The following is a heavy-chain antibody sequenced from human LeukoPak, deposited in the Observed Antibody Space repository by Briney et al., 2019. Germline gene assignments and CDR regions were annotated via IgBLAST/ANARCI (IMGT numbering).Heavy chain of an antibody. D-gene: IGHD3-16*01. CDR2: ISASGGST. CDR3: TKDWAYPSPRYFFYD. CDR1: GFTFSRYA. V-gene: IGHV3-23*01. J-gene: IGHJ4*02. Sequence: PGGSLRLSCAASGFTFSRYAMSWVRQAPGKGLEWVSGISASGGSTDYADSVKGRFTISRDNSKNTLYLQMNSLRAEDTAVYYCTKDWAYPSPRYFFYDWGQGTLVTVSS.